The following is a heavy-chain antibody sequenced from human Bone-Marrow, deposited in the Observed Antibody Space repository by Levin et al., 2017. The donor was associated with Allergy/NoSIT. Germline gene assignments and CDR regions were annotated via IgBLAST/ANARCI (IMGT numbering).Heavy chain of an antibody. D-gene: IGHD6-13*01. Sequence: GGSLRLSCAASGFTFSSYAMSWVRQAPGKGLEWVSAISGSGGSTYYADSVKGRFTISRDNSKNTLYLQMNSLRAEDTAVYYCAKGRGVSSSRRGYYYYGMDVWGQGTTVTVSS. CDR2: ISGSGGST. V-gene: IGHV3-23*01. CDR1: GFTFSSYA. CDR3: AKGRGVSSSRRGYYYYGMDV. J-gene: IGHJ6*02.